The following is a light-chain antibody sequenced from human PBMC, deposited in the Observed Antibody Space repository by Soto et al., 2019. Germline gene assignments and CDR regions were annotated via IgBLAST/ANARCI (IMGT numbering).Light chain of an antibody. CDR2: GAF. CDR3: QQYGSSPRT. V-gene: IGKV3-20*01. CDR1: QSVSSN. J-gene: IGKJ1*01. Sequence: EIVLTQSPGTLSLSPGERATLSCRAGQSVSSNLAWYQQKPGQAPRLLIYGAFSRATGIPDRFSGSGSGADFTLTISRLEPEDFAVYYCQQYGSSPRTFGQGTKVDIK.